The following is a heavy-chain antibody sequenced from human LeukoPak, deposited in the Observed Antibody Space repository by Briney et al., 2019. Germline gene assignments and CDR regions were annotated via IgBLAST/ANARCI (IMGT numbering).Heavy chain of an antibody. Sequence: PSETLSLTCTVSGGSISSYYWSWIRQPPGKGLEWIGYTYYSGSTNYNPALKSRVTISVDTSKNQFSLKLSSVTAADTAVYYCARQALWFFDHWGQGTLVTVSS. CDR2: TYYSGST. J-gene: IGHJ4*02. D-gene: IGHD2-21*01. CDR1: GGSISSYY. V-gene: IGHV4-59*01. CDR3: ARQALWFFDH.